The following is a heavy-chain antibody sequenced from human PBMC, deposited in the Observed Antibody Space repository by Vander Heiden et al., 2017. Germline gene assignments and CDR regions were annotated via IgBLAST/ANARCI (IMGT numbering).Heavy chain of an antibody. CDR2: ISWKRNTI. J-gene: IGHJ4*02. Sequence: EVHLVESGGGWVQPGRSLRLSCAASGFTVDDYGMHWVRQAPGKGLEWVAGISWKRNTIGYADSVKGRFTISRDNAKNSLYLQMNSLRPEDTALYYCAKDIRAGTARAFDYWGQGTLVTVSS. V-gene: IGHV3-9*01. CDR3: AKDIRAGTARAFDY. CDR1: GFTVDDYG. D-gene: IGHD6-6*01.